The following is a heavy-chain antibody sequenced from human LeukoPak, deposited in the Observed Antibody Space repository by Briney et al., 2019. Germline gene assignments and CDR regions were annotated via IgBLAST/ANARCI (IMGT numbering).Heavy chain of an antibody. V-gene: IGHV3-48*04. CDR3: ARVRNSYSYYYYYMDV. D-gene: IGHD2-15*01. CDR2: ISSSGSTI. CDR1: GFTFSSYA. J-gene: IGHJ6*03. Sequence: PGGSLRLSCAASGFTFSSYAMSWVRQAPGKGLEWVSYISSSGSTIYYADSVKGRFTISRDNAKNSLYLQMNSLRAEDTAVYYCARVRNSYSYYYYYMDVWGKGTTVTISS.